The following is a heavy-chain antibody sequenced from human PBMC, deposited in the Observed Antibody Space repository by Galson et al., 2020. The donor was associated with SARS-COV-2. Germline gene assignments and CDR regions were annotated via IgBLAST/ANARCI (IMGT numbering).Heavy chain of an antibody. J-gene: IGHJ3*02. V-gene: IGHV3-21*01. CDR2: ITSTSSSI. Sequence: GESLKISCAASGFSFSSYSMNWVRQAPGKGLEWVSSITSTSSSIYYADSVKGRFTISRDNAKNSLYLQMNSLRAEDTAVYYCARDGYYDSSGYYQEGAFDIWGQGTMVTVSS. CDR1: GFSFSSYS. D-gene: IGHD3-22*01. CDR3: ARDGYYDSSGYYQEGAFDI.